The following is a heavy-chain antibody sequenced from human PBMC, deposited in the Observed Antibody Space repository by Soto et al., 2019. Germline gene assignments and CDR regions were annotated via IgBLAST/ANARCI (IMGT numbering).Heavy chain of an antibody. CDR3: ARYNGNDLYYYGMDV. J-gene: IGHJ6*02. D-gene: IGHD1-20*01. CDR2: ISSSGSTI. Sequence: EVQLVESGGGLVQPGGSLRLSCAASGFTFSSYEMNWVRQAPGKGLEWVSYISSSGSTIYYADSVKGRFTISRDNAKNSLYLQMSSLRAEDTAVYYCARYNGNDLYYYGMDVWGQGTTVTVSS. V-gene: IGHV3-48*03. CDR1: GFTFSSYE.